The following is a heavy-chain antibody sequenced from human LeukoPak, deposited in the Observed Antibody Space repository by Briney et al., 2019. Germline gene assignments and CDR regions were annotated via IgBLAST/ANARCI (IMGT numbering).Heavy chain of an antibody. Sequence: ASVKGSCKASGYTFTSYDINWGRQATGQGLEWMGWMNPNSGNTGYAQKFQGRVTMTRNTSISTAYMELSSLRSEDTAVYYCARVDYGDYGFDPWGQGTLVTVSS. CDR1: GYTFTSYD. D-gene: IGHD4-17*01. CDR2: MNPNSGNT. CDR3: ARVDYGDYGFDP. J-gene: IGHJ5*02. V-gene: IGHV1-8*01.